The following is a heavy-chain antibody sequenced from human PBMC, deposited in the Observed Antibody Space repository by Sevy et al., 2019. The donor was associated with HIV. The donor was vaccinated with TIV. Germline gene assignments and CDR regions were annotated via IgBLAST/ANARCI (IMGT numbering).Heavy chain of an antibody. CDR1: GYTFTHYR. CDR3: ARGDYAWDY. V-gene: IGHV1-18*01. CDR2: ITTYNGYT. D-gene: IGHD4-17*01. J-gene: IGHJ4*02. Sequence: ASVKVSCRTSGYTFTHYRLNWVRQAPGQGLEWMGWITTYNGYTYYAQRLQGRVTITRDTSTTTTYMELRSLTSDDTAIYFCARGDYAWDYWGQGTLVTVSS.